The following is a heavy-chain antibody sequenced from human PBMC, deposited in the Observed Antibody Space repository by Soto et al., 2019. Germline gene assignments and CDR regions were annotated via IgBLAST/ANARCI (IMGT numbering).Heavy chain of an antibody. CDR2: ISYDGSNK. D-gene: IGHD3-9*01. CDR3: AKDYDILTGYDRLDY. V-gene: IGHV3-30*18. J-gene: IGHJ4*02. Sequence: QVQLVESGGGVVQPGRSLRLSCAASGFTFSSYGMHWVRQAPGKGLEWVAVISYDGSNKYYADSVKGRFTISRDNSKNPLYLQMNSLRAEDTAVYYCAKDYDILTGYDRLDYWGQGTLVTVSS. CDR1: GFTFSSYG.